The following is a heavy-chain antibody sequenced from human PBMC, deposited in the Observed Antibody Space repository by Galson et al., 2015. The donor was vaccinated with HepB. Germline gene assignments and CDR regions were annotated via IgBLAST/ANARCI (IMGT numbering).Heavy chain of an antibody. CDR2: ISYDGSNK. Sequence: SLRLSCAASGFTFSSYAMHWVRQAPGKGLEWVAVISYDGSNKYYADSVKGRFTISRDNSKNTLYLQMNSLRAEDTAVYYCARDFSIAAAGAGYWGQGTLVTVSS. CDR1: GFTFSSYA. D-gene: IGHD6-13*01. J-gene: IGHJ4*02. V-gene: IGHV3-30-3*01. CDR3: ARDFSIAAAGAGY.